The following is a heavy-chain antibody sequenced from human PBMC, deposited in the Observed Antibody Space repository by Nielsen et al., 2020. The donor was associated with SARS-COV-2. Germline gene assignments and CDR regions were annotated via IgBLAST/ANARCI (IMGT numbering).Heavy chain of an antibody. J-gene: IGHJ5*02. CDR2: ISAYNNNT. Sequence: ASVKVSCKASGYTFTSNGISWVRQAPGQGLEWMGWISAYNNNTNYAQKFQGRVTMTTDTSTSTAYMKLRSLRSDDTAVYYCARDYYGDYVGRYPVGWFDPWGQGTLVTVSS. CDR1: GYTFTSNG. CDR3: ARDYYGDYVGRYPVGWFDP. V-gene: IGHV1-18*01. D-gene: IGHD4-17*01.